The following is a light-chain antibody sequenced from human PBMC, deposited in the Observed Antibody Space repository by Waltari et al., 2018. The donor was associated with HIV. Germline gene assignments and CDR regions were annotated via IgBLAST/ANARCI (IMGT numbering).Light chain of an antibody. CDR2: EGS. CDR3: CSYTGSSTRRPYV. CDR1: SSDVGRYNL. Sequence: QSALTQPASVSGSPGQSITISCTGTSSDVGRYNLVSWYQQHPGKAPKVMIYEGSKRPSGVSNRFSGSKSGNTASLTISGLQAEDEADYYCCSYTGSSTRRPYVSGTGTKVTVL. V-gene: IGLV2-23*01. J-gene: IGLJ1*01.